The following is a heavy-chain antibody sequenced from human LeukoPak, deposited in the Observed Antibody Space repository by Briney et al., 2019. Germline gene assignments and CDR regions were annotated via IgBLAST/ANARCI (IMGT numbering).Heavy chain of an antibody. V-gene: IGHV4-59*08. CDR2: IYYSGST. CDR3: ARHGDSSGPGGYYYGMDV. D-gene: IGHD6-19*01. J-gene: IGHJ6*02. Sequence: PSETLSLTCTVSGGSISSYYWSWIRQPPGKGLEWIGYIYYSGSTNYNPSLKSRVTISVGTSKNQFSLKLSSVTAADTAVYYCARHGDSSGPGGYYYGMDVWGQGTTVTVSS. CDR1: GGSISSYY.